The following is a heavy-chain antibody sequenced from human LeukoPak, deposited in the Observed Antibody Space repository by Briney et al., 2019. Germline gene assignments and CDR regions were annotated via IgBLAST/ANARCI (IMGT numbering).Heavy chain of an antibody. CDR1: GFTFSNYW. CDR2: INQDGSQN. Sequence: GGSLRLSCAASGFTFSNYWMSWVRQAPGKGLEWVANINQDGSQNHYVGSVKGRFTISRDNARDSLFLQMNSLRVEDTAVYYCTLAYGSGWYTLDQWGQGTLVTVSS. CDR3: TLAYGSGWYTLDQ. V-gene: IGHV3-7*01. D-gene: IGHD6-19*01. J-gene: IGHJ4*02.